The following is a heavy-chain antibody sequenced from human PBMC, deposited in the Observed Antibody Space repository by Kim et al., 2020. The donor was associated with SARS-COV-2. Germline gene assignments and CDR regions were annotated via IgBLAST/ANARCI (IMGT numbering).Heavy chain of an antibody. J-gene: IGHJ6*02. CDR1: GFTFSSYG. V-gene: IGHV3-33*06. CDR2: IWYDGSNK. D-gene: IGHD2-15*01. Sequence: GGSLRLSCAASGFTFSSYGMHWVRQAPGKGLEWVAVIWYDGSNKYYADSVKGRFTISRDNSKNTLYLQMNSLRAEDTAVYYCAKEGVMDVVVVAATHYYYYGMDVWGQGTTVTVSS. CDR3: AKEGVMDVVVVAATHYYYYGMDV.